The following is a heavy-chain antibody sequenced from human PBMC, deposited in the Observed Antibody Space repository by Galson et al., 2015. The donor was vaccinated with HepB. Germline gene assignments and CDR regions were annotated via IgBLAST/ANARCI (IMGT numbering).Heavy chain of an antibody. CDR3: AKRWDYSDL. CDR1: GFTFSSYP. D-gene: IGHD4-11*01. V-gene: IGHV3-23*01. CDR2: ISGSGDKT. Sequence: SLRLSCAASGFTFSSYPMMWARQAPGKGLEWVSIISGSGDKTYYADSVKGRFTFSRDNSKNTMYLQMDSLTVDDTAVYYCAKRWDYSDLWGQGTLVTVSS. J-gene: IGHJ5*02.